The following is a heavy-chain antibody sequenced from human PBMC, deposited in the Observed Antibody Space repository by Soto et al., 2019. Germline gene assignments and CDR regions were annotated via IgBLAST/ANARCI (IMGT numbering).Heavy chain of an antibody. CDR2: VFFSGST. Sequence: SETLSLTCTVSGGSVGNNFNYWAWVRQSPEKGLEWIGSVFFSGSTYYNPSLKSRVTISIDTSKNQFSLRLKSVTAADTAVHYCARTWVQLWSYYFDSWGQGTLVTVSS. V-gene: IGHV4-39*01. CDR1: GGSVGNNFNY. D-gene: IGHD1-1*01. CDR3: ARTWVQLWSYYFDS. J-gene: IGHJ4*02.